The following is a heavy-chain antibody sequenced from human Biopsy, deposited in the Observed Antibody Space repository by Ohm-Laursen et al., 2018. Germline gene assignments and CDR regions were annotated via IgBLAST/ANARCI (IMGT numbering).Heavy chain of an antibody. D-gene: IGHD1-26*01. CDR2: IYYTGIT. J-gene: IGHJ2*01. V-gene: IGHV4-59*08. Sequence: SETLSLTCTVSGCSISSYYWSWIRQPPGKGLEWNGYIYYTGITNYNPSIKSRVTISVDTSMNHLLLSLTSVTAADTAVYYCARHAPSYSGSYWRYFDLWGRGTLVTVSS. CDR3: ARHAPSYSGSYWRYFDL. CDR1: GCSISSYY.